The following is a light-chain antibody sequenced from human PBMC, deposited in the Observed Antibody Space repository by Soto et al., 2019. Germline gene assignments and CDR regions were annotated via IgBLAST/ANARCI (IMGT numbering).Light chain of an antibody. Sequence: EVVLTQSPATLSLSPGERATLSCRASQNVYNNYLAWYQQKPGQAPRLLIYGASSGATGIPDRFNGSGSGTDFTLTLSRVEPEDSAIYYCQQYGTPLTFGGGTKVEIK. J-gene: IGKJ4*01. V-gene: IGKV3-20*01. CDR1: QNVYNNY. CDR2: GAS. CDR3: QQYGTPLT.